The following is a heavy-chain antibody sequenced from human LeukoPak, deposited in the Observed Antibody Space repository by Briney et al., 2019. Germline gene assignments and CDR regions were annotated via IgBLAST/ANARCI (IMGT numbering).Heavy chain of an antibody. V-gene: IGHV3-73*01. CDR3: TRLGEYVTSSFDY. CDR1: GFTFSGSA. CDR2: IRSKANSYAT. Sequence: GRSLRLSCAASGFTFSGSAVHWVRQASGKGLEWVGRIRSKANSYATAYSASVKGRFTISRDDSKNAAYLQMNSLKSEDTAVYYCTRLGEYVTSSFDYWGQGTLVTVSS. J-gene: IGHJ4*02. D-gene: IGHD3-16*01.